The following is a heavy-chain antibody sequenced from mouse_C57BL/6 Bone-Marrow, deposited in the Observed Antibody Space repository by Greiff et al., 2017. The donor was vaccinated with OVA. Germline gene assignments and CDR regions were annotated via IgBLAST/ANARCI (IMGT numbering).Heavy chain of an antibody. Sequence: PLSSFPLSCPASGYTFTSYGISWVKQRTGQGLEWIGEIYPRSGNTYYNEKFKGKATLTADKSSSTAYMELRSLTSEDSAVYFCARWGLRRAWFAYWGQGTLVTVSA. CDR1: GYTFTSYG. CDR2: IYPRSGNT. D-gene: IGHD2-4*01. CDR3: ARWGLRRAWFAY. V-gene: IGHV1-81*01. J-gene: IGHJ3*01.